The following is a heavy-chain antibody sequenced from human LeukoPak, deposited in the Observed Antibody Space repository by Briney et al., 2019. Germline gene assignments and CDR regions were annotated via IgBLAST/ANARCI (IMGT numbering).Heavy chain of an antibody. D-gene: IGHD3-10*01. Sequence: PGGSLRLSCAASGFTFSSYGMHWVRQAPGKGLEWVANIKQDGSEKYYVDSVKGRFTISRDNAKNSLYLQMNSLRAEDTAVYYCAREGGYYYGSGSYEVSYYFDYWGQGTLVTVSS. J-gene: IGHJ4*02. CDR3: AREGGYYYGSGSYEVSYYFDY. V-gene: IGHV3-7*01. CDR1: GFTFSSYG. CDR2: IKQDGSEK.